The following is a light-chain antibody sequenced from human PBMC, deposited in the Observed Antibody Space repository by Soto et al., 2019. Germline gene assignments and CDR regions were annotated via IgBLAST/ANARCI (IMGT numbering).Light chain of an antibody. CDR3: QQYGSTPLT. Sequence: EIVLTQSPGTLSLSPGERATLSCRASQSVSSSYLAWYQQKPGQAPRLLIYGASSRATGNPDRFSGSGSGTDFTLTISRLEPEYFAVYYCQQYGSTPLTFGPGTKVD. J-gene: IGKJ3*01. CDR2: GAS. CDR1: QSVSSSY. V-gene: IGKV3-20*01.